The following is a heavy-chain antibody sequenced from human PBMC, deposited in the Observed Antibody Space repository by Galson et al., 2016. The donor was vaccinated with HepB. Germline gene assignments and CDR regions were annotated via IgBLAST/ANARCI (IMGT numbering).Heavy chain of an antibody. CDR1: GFTFSSYA. D-gene: IGHD3-10*01. V-gene: IGHV3-30*04. J-gene: IGHJ4*02. CDR2: ISYDGGYE. Sequence: SLRLSCAASGFTFSSYAMHWVRQAPGKGLEWVAVISYDGGYESYAGAVKGRFTISRDNFKNTLYLHLNSLRAEETAVYHCARAVHGSGSYWDKWGQGTLVAVSS. CDR3: ARAVHGSGSYWDK.